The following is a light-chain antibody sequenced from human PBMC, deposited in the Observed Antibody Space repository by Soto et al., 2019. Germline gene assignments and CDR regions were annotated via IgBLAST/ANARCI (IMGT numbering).Light chain of an antibody. CDR2: RTS. CDR3: QQFGSSVT. Sequence: VLTQPPGPLSLSPGERATLSFRASQSVSSTYLAWYQQNPGQAPRLLIYRTSTRATGIPDRFSGSGSGTDFTLTISRLEPEDFAVYYCQQFGSSVTFGQGTRLEIK. J-gene: IGKJ5*01. V-gene: IGKV3-20*01. CDR1: QSVSSTY.